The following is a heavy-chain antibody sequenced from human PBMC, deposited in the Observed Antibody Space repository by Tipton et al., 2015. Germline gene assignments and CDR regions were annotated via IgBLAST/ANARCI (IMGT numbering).Heavy chain of an antibody. CDR1: GFTFSSYG. CDR3: ARDHGGNTDY. J-gene: IGHJ4*02. Sequence: SLRLSCAASGFTFSSYGMHWVRQAPGKGLEWVAVIWYDGNNKYYADSVKGRFTISRDNSKNTPDLQMNSLRAEDTAVYYCARDHGGNTDYWGQGTLVTVSS. CDR2: IWYDGNNK. D-gene: IGHD4-23*01. V-gene: IGHV3-33*01.